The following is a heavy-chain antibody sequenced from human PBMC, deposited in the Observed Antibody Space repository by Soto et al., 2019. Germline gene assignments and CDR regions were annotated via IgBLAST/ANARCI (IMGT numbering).Heavy chain of an antibody. CDR3: ARDGGSHSGGIDY. D-gene: IGHD1-26*01. V-gene: IGHV1-69*01. J-gene: IGHJ4*02. Sequence: QVQLVQSGAEVKKPGSSVKVSCKASGGTFSSYSINWVRQAPEQGLEWMGEIIPIFGTANYAQKFQGRVTITADESTSTAYMELSSLRSEDTAVYYCARDGGSHSGGIDYWGQGTLVTVSS. CDR2: IIPIFGTA. CDR1: GGTFSSYS.